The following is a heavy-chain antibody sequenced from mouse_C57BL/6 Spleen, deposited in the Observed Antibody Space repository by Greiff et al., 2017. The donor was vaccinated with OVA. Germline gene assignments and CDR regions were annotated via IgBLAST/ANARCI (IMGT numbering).Heavy chain of an antibody. CDR1: GYTFTSYW. CDR2: IYPGSGST. CDR3: ARQDYGSSYDWYFDV. J-gene: IGHJ1*03. V-gene: IGHV1-55*01. D-gene: IGHD1-1*01. Sequence: QVHVKQPGAELVKPGASVKMSCKASGYTFTSYWITWVKQRPGQGLEWIGDIYPGSGSTNYNEKYKSKATLTVDTSSSTAYMQLSSLTSEDSAVYYCARQDYGSSYDWYFDVWGTGTTVTVSS.